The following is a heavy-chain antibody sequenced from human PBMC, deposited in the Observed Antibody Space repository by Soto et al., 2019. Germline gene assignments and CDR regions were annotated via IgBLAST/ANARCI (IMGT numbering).Heavy chain of an antibody. CDR1: GFTFTGYA. CDR2: ISGGGGST. V-gene: IGHV3-23*01. J-gene: IGHJ4*02. CDR3: AKCSGGSCYQFDY. Sequence: LRLSCAASGFTFTGYAMSWVRQAPGKGLEWVSAISGGGGSTYYADSVKGRFTISRDNSKNTLYLQMNSLRAEDTAVYYCAKCSGGSCYQFDYWGQGTLVTVSS. D-gene: IGHD2-15*01.